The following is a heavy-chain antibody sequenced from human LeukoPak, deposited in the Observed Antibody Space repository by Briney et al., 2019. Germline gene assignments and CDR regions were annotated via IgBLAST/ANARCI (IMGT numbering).Heavy chain of an antibody. Sequence: GGSLRLSCAASGFTFSSYAMSWVRQAPGKGLEWVSAISGSGGSTYYADSVKGRFTISRDNANNLLYLQMNSLRAEDTAVYYCARESFAARWDWGQGTLVTVSS. CDR1: GFTFSSYA. D-gene: IGHD6-6*01. CDR2: ISGSGGST. CDR3: ARESFAARWD. J-gene: IGHJ4*02. V-gene: IGHV3-23*01.